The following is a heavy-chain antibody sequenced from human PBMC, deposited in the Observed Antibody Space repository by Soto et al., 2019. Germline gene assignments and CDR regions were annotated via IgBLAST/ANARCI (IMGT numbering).Heavy chain of an antibody. V-gene: IGHV3-30-3*01. D-gene: IGHD1-20*01. CDR3: ALDNIPGAPDYFDY. Sequence: TGGSLRLSCAASGFTFSSYAMHWVRQAPGKGLEWVAVMSSNGAEKYYTDSVKGRFTISRDNFKNTLYLEMNSLTSEDTAVYYCALDNIPGAPDYFDYWGQGTLVTVSS. CDR2: MSSNGAEK. CDR1: GFTFSSYA. J-gene: IGHJ4*02.